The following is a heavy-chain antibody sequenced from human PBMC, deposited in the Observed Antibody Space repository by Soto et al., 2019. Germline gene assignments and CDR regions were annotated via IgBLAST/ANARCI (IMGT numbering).Heavy chain of an antibody. CDR3: AGDYLRLNSLNGNYHSYGMDV. D-gene: IGHD4-17*01. Sequence: GSLRLSCAASGISFTTYAMTWVRQAPGEGLEWVSTVAGNVSNIHYADFVKGRFTISRDNSKNTLSLQMNSLRAEDTAVYYCAGDYLRLNSLNGNYHSYGMDVWGQGTGVTVSS. CDR1: GISFTTYA. CDR2: VAGNVSNI. J-gene: IGHJ6*02. V-gene: IGHV3-23*01.